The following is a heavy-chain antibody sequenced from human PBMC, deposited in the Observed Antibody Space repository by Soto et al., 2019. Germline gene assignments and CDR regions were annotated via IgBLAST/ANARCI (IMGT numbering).Heavy chain of an antibody. Sequence: GASVKVSCKASGFTFFTSAIQWVRQARGQRLEWMGWIVVGSGNTNYAQKFQERVTITRDMSTNTAYMELTSLRSEDTAVYYCAADTYCGGDCYFDYWGQGTMVTVSS. CDR1: GFTFFTSA. V-gene: IGHV1-58*02. D-gene: IGHD2-21*02. CDR2: IVVGSGNT. J-gene: IGHJ4*02. CDR3: AADTYCGGDCYFDY.